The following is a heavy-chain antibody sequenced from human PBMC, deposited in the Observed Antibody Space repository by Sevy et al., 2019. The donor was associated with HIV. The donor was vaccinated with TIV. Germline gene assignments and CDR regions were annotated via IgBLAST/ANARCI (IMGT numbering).Heavy chain of an antibody. V-gene: IGHV4-39*01. Sequence: PAALSLTCTVSGGSVSSSSHYWGWIRQPPGKRLERTGSIYYGGSTHFNPSLRSRVTIFVDTSKNQVSLKLSSVTAADTAVYFCARTPPFDAFDLWGQGTVVTVSS. J-gene: IGHJ3*01. CDR1: GGSVSSSSHY. CDR3: ARTPPFDAFDL. CDR2: IYYGGST.